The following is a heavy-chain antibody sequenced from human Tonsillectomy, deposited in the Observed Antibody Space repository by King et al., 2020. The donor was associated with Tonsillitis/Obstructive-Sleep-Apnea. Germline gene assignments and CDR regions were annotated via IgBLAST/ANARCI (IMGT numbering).Heavy chain of an antibody. CDR2: IHPGDSDT. CDR1: GYSFTSYW. D-gene: IGHD3-22*01. V-gene: IGHV5-51*01. J-gene: IGHJ3*02. Sequence: VQLVESGAEVKKPGESLKISCKGSGYSFTSYWIGWVRQMPGKGLEWMGIIHPGDSDTRYSPSFQGQVTISADKSISTAYLQWSSLKASDTAMYYCASHEDTSGYYGAFDIWGQGTMVTVSS. CDR3: ASHEDTSGYYGAFDI.